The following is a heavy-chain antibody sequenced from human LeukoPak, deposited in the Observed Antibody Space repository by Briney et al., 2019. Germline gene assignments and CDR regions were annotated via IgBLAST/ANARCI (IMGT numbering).Heavy chain of an antibody. CDR3: ARHPELYFFDY. V-gene: IGHV4-59*08. D-gene: IGHD3-10*01. CDR2: ISYSGST. Sequence: SETLSLTCTVSAGSISSYYWSWIRQPPGRGLEWLGYISYSGSTNYNPSLKSRVTISADTSKNQVSLTLSSVTAADAAVYYCARHPELYFFDYWGQGTLVTVSS. CDR1: AGSISSYY. J-gene: IGHJ4*02.